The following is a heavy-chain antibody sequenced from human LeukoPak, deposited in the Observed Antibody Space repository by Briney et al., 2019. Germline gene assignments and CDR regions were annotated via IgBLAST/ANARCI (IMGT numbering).Heavy chain of an antibody. D-gene: IGHD3-22*01. CDR1: HYSTSSNYY. CDR3: ARSSGYMSY. V-gene: IGHV4-38-2*02. CDR2: IYHSGST. Sequence: SQTLSLTCTLSHYSTSSNYYWGWIRPPPGKGLEWIGSIYHSGSTYYNPSLKSRVTKAVNTSKNQFSLKLASVTAAVSAGYYCARSSGYMSYWGQGSLVSVSS. J-gene: IGHJ4*02.